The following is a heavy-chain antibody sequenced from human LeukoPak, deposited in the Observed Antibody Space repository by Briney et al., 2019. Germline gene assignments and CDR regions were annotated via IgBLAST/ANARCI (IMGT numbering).Heavy chain of an antibody. V-gene: IGHV3-48*02. CDR3: ARGRWLPGSLDN. J-gene: IGHJ4*02. Sequence: PGGSLRLSCVASGFTLSTYSMNWVRQAPGKGLEWVSYISSRSNAIYYADSVKGRFTISRDNAKNSLYLQMNSLRDEDTAVYYCARGRWLPGSLDNWGQGTLVTVSS. CDR1: GFTLSTYS. CDR2: ISSRSNAI. D-gene: IGHD5-24*01.